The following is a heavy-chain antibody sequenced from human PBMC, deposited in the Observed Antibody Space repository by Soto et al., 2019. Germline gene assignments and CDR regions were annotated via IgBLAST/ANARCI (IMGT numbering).Heavy chain of an antibody. CDR1: GFTFSSYA. D-gene: IGHD6-19*01. Sequence: GGSLRLSCAASGFTFSSYAMSWVRQAPGKGLEWVSAISGSGGSTYYADSVKGRFTISRDNSKNTLYLQMNSLRAEDTAVYYCAKKISIAVAGTEAFDIWGQGTMVTVSS. J-gene: IGHJ3*02. CDR3: AKKISIAVAGTEAFDI. V-gene: IGHV3-23*01. CDR2: ISGSGGST.